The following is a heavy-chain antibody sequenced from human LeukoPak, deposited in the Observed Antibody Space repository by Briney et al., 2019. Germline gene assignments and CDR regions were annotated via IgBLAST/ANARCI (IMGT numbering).Heavy chain of an antibody. Sequence: GGSLRLSCAASGFTFSSYGIHWVRQAPGKGLEWVAVIWYDGSNKYYADSVKGRFTISRDNSKNTLYLQMNSLRAEDTAVYYCARGYCSSTSCRSPADYWGQGTLVTVSS. CDR1: GFTFSSYG. CDR3: ARGYCSSTSCRSPADY. D-gene: IGHD2-2*01. J-gene: IGHJ4*02. V-gene: IGHV3-33*01. CDR2: IWYDGSNK.